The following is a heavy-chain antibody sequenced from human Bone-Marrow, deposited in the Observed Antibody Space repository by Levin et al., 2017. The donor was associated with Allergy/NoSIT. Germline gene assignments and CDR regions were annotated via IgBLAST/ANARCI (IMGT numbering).Heavy chain of an antibody. D-gene: IGHD4-17*01. Sequence: GESLKISCAASGFTFSSYAMHWVRQAPGKGLEWVAVISYDGSNKYYADSVKGRFTISRDNSKNTLYLQMNSLRAEDTAVYYCALGLRYDYWGQGTLVTVSS. CDR1: GFTFSSYA. J-gene: IGHJ4*02. CDR3: ALGLRYDY. V-gene: IGHV3-30-3*01. CDR2: ISYDGSNK.